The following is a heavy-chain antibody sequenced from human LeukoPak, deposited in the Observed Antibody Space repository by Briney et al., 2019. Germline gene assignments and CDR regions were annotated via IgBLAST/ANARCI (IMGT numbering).Heavy chain of an antibody. CDR2: INHSGST. V-gene: IGHV4-34*01. CDR1: GGSISSYY. J-gene: IGHJ4*02. Sequence: SETLSLTCTVSGGSISSYYWSWIRQPPGKGLEWIGEINHSGSTNYNPSLKSRVTISVDTSKNQFSLKLSSVTAADTAVYYCARSSYGDDYWGQGTLVTVSS. D-gene: IGHD3-10*01. CDR3: ARSSYGDDY.